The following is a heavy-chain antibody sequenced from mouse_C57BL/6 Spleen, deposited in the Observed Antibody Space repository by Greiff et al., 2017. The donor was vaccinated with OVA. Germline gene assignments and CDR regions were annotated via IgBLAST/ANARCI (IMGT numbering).Heavy chain of an antibody. V-gene: IGHV1-82*01. CDR3: TSKDSYYGYDREYCDV. CDR1: GYAFSSSW. D-gene: IGHD2-2*01. J-gene: IGHJ1*03. Sequence: VQLQQSGPELVKPGASVKISCKASGYAFSSSWMNWVKQRPGKGLEWIGRIYPGDGDTNYNGKFKGQATLTADKSSSTAYMQLSSLTSEDSAVYSGTSKDSYYGYDREYCDVWGTGTTVTVSS. CDR2: IYPGDGDT.